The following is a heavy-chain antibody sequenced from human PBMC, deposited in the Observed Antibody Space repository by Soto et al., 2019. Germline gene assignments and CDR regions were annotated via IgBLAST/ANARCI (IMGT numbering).Heavy chain of an antibody. CDR2: INPNSGDT. Sequence: ASVKVSCKASGYTFTGYYMHWVRQAPGQGLEWMGWINPNSGDTNYAQKFQGWVTMTRDTSISTAYMELSRLRSDDTAVYYCARSDYGGNSDGAFDIWGQGTMVTVSS. D-gene: IGHD4-17*01. V-gene: IGHV1-2*04. J-gene: IGHJ3*02. CDR3: ARSDYGGNSDGAFDI. CDR1: GYTFTGYY.